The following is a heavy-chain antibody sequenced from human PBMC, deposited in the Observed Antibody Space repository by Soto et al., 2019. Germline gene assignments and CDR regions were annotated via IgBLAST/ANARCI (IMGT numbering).Heavy chain of an antibody. CDR1: GYTFTGYY. D-gene: IGHD3-10*01. CDR3: ARDDIWFGEFIDY. Sequence: ASVKVSFKASGYTFTGYYMHWVRQAPGQGLEWMGWINPNSGGTNDAQKFQGGVTMTRDTSISTAYMELSRLRSDDTAVYYCARDDIWFGEFIDYWGQGTLVTVSS. CDR2: INPNSGGT. J-gene: IGHJ4*02. V-gene: IGHV1-2*02.